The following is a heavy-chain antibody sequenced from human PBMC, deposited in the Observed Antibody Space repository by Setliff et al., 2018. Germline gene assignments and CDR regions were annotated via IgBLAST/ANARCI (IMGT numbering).Heavy chain of an antibody. J-gene: IGHJ5*02. D-gene: IGHD2-2*01. CDR2: INRSGST. V-gene: IGHV4-34*01. CDR3: ARHLEVPPAGWFDP. Sequence: SETLSLTCAVCGGSFSGYYWTCIRQPPGKGLEWIGEINRSGSTNYNPSLKSRVTISVDTSKNQFSLKLSSVTAADTAVYYCARHLEVPPAGWFDPWGQGTLVTVSS. CDR1: GGSFSGYY.